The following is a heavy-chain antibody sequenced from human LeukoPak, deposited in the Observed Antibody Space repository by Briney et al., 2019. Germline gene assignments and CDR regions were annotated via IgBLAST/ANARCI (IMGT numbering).Heavy chain of an antibody. CDR1: GITFSCYA. D-gene: IGHD3-10*01. Sequence: PGGPLRLCCAASGITFSCYAMSWVRQAPGKGLEWVSAISDSGGYTYYADSVKGRFTISRDNSKNTLYLQMNSLRAEDTAVYYCAIGYGSGRPGNWFDPWGQGTLVTVSS. CDR2: ISDSGGYT. CDR3: AIGYGSGRPGNWFDP. J-gene: IGHJ5*02. V-gene: IGHV3-23*01.